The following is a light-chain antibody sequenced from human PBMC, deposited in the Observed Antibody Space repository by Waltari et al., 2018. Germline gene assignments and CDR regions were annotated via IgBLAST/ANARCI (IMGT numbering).Light chain of an antibody. J-gene: IGKJ4*01. CDR3: LKRAGGPL. Sequence: EIVLTQSPATLSLSPGDSATLSCRASQSVNKYFVWFQQKPGQAPRLLIYGASNRAAGIPARFSGSGSGTDFTLTISSLEPEDFAVYYCLKRAGGPLFGGGTKVE. CDR2: GAS. V-gene: IGKV3-11*01. CDR1: QSVNKY.